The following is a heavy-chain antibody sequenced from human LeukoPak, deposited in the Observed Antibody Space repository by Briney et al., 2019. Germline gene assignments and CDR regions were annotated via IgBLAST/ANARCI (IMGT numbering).Heavy chain of an antibody. Sequence: GGSLRLSCVASGFTFSDYSLNWVRQAPGKGLEWISYIGSAIYYSDSVKGRFTISRHNAKNSLFLQMNSLRAEDTAVYYCARDHAYAFDIWGQGTLVTVSS. CDR2: IGSAI. V-gene: IGHV3-48*01. J-gene: IGHJ3*02. CDR3: ARDHAYAFDI. CDR1: GFTFSDYS. D-gene: IGHD2-2*01.